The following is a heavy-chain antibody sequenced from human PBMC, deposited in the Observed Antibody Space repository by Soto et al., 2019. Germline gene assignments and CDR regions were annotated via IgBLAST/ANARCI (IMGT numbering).Heavy chain of an antibody. J-gene: IGHJ4*02. V-gene: IGHV3-23*01. CDR2: ISGGGGGT. D-gene: IGHD3-10*01. Sequence: EVQLLESGGGLVQPGGSLRLSCAASGFSFSNYAMNWVRQAPGKGLEWVSGISGGGGGTYYADSVKGRFIISRDLFXSTVNHKMISLRAEGTAFYYCAKDSIADRESGIFDSWGQGTLVTVSS. CDR3: AKDSIADRESGIFDS. CDR1: GFSFSNYA.